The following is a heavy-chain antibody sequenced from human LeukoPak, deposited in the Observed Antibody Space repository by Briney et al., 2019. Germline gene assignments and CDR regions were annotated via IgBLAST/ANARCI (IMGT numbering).Heavy chain of an antibody. CDR2: ISYDGTNK. D-gene: IGHD2-2*01. V-gene: IGHV3-30*18. CDR3: AKGLLGYCSTSTCYPFDY. J-gene: IGHJ4*02. CDR1: GFSFSSYG. Sequence: GRSLRLSCAASGFSFSSYGMHWVRQALGKGLEWVAVISYDGTNKYYADSVKGRYTISRDNSKNTLYLQMNSLRTEDTAVYYCAKGLLGYCSTSTCYPFDYWGQGTLVTVYS.